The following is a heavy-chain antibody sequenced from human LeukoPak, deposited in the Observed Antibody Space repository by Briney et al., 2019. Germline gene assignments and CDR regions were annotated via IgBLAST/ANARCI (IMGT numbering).Heavy chain of an antibody. CDR2: ISSSGSTI. J-gene: IGHJ4*02. CDR1: GFTFSDYY. D-gene: IGHD3-10*01. CDR3: AREELDYYGSGSYFSTDY. V-gene: IGHV3-11*01. Sequence: PGGSLRLSCAASGFTFSDYYMSWIRQAPGKGLEWVSYISSSGSTIYYADSVKGRFTISRDNAKNSLYLQMNSLRAEDTAVYYCAREELDYYGSGSYFSTDYWGQGILVTVSS.